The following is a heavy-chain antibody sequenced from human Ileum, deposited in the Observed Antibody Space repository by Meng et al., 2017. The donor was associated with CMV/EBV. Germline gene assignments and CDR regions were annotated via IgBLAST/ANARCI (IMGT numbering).Heavy chain of an antibody. J-gene: IGHJ6*02. CDR2: IFRTGET. Sequence: NINHWWPLVRQSPGKGLEWIGEIFRTGETNYNPSLKSRVIMSVDRAKNQFSLNLNSVTAADTAVYYCVSSGGINMLRSKADFYGMDVWGQGILVTVSS. CDR3: VSSGGINMLRSKADFYGMDV. V-gene: IGHV4-4*02. D-gene: IGHD2-8*01. CDR1: NINHW.